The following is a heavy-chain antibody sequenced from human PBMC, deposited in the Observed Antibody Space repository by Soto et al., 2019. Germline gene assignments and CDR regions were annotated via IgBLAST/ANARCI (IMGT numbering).Heavy chain of an antibody. CDR3: ATVPTLPVFAHYASSDHTEY. V-gene: IGHV3-23*01. J-gene: IGHJ4*02. D-gene: IGHD3-22*01. CDR1: GCTCSSYA. CDR2: IRGSGRST. Sequence: VSLRLPWSASGCTCSSYAMSWLRPAPGNGLEWVSAIRGSGRSTQSAASVKSRFTISRHNCKIKLCLKMSSLSAEDKGVYYCATVPTLPVFAHYASSDHTEYWGKG.